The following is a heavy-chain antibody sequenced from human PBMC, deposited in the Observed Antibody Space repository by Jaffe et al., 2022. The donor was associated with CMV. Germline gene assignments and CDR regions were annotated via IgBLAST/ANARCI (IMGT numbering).Heavy chain of an antibody. V-gene: IGHV4-59*08. J-gene: IGHJ4*02. D-gene: IGHD6-19*01. CDR3: ARQSVGSGWSKGDCDS. CDR2: ISNSGRT. Sequence: QVQLQESGPGLVKPSETLSLTCTVSGGSISGYYWSWIRQPPGKGLEWLAYISNSGRTNHNSALTGRATTSMDTSKNQFSLKLTSVTAADTAVYFCARQSVGSGWSKGDCDSWGQGTLVTVSS. CDR1: GGSISGYY.